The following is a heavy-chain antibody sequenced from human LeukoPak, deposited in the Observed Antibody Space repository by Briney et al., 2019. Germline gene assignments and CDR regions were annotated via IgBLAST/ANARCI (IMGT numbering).Heavy chain of an antibody. V-gene: IGHV4-39*01. CDR2: IYYSGST. CDR3: ARAASPALKVVVPAVCAFDI. J-gene: IGHJ3*02. CDR1: GGSISSSSYY. D-gene: IGHD2-2*01. Sequence: PSETLSLTCTVSGGSISSSSYYWGWIRQPPGKGLEWIVSIYYSGSTYYNPSLKSRVTISVDTSKNQFSLKLSSVTAADTAVYYCARAASPALKVVVPAVCAFDIWGQGTMVTVCS.